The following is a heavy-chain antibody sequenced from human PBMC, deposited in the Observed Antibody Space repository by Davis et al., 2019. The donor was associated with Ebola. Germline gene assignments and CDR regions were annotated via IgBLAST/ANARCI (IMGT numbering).Heavy chain of an antibody. Sequence: MPSETLSLTCTVSGGSISSGDYYWSWIRQSPGKGLEWIGYIYYSGSTYYNPSLKSRATISGDTSKNQFSLKLSSVTAADTAVYYCARVSVLMVYAIAYYVMDVWGQGTTVTVSS. V-gene: IGHV4-30-4*01. J-gene: IGHJ6*02. CDR2: IYYSGST. CDR1: GGSISSGDYY. D-gene: IGHD2-8*01. CDR3: ARVSVLMVYAIAYYVMDV.